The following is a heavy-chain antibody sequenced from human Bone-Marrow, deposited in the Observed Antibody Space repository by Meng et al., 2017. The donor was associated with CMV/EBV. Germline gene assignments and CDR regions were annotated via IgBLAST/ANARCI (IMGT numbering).Heavy chain of an antibody. Sequence: ASVKVSCKASGYTFTSYGISWVRQAPGQGLEWMGWISAYNGNTNYAQKLQGRVTMTTDTSTSTAYMELRSLRSDDTAVYYCARASPLYYSNEGVYYYYYGMDVWGQGHTVNGAS. CDR1: GYTFTSYG. CDR3: ARASPLYYSNEGVYYYYYGMDV. V-gene: IGHV1-18*01. D-gene: IGHD4-11*01. J-gene: IGHJ6*01. CDR2: ISAYNGNT.